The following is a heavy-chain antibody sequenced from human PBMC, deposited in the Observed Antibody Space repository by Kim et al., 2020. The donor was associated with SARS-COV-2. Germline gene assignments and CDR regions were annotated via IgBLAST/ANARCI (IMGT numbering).Heavy chain of an antibody. CDR3: AREYRYSSSWYTFFDY. V-gene: IGHV1-46*01. J-gene: IGHJ4*02. D-gene: IGHD6-13*01. Sequence: KFQGRVTMTRDTSTSTVYMELSSLRSEDTAVYYGAREYRYSSSWYTFFDYWGQGTLVTVSS.